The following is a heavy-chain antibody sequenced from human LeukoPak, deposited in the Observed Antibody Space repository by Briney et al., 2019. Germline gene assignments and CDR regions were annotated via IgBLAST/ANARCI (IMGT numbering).Heavy chain of an antibody. Sequence: SGGSLRLSCAASGFTFSSYSMNWVRQAPGKGLEWDSSISSSSSYIYYADSVKGRFTISRDNAKNSLYLQMNSLRAEDTAVYYCARDRSITMVRGVSPVDYWGQGTLVTVSS. D-gene: IGHD3-10*01. V-gene: IGHV3-21*01. CDR1: GFTFSSYS. CDR2: ISSSSSYI. J-gene: IGHJ4*02. CDR3: ARDRSITMVRGVSPVDY.